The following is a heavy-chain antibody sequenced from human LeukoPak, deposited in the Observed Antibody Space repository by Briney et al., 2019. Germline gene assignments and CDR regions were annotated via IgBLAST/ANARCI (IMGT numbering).Heavy chain of an antibody. CDR2: INPNSGGT. D-gene: IGHD3-22*01. Sequence: ASVKVSCKASGYTFTGYYMHWVRQAPGRGLEWMGWINPNSGGTNYAQKFQGRVTMTRDTSISTAYMELSRLRSDDTAVYYCARDESVRADGYQSYWGQGTLVTVSS. CDR3: ARDESVRADGYQSY. CDR1: GYTFTGYY. J-gene: IGHJ4*02. V-gene: IGHV1-2*02.